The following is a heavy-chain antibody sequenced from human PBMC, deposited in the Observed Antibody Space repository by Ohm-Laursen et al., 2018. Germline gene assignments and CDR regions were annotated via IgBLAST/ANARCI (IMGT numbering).Heavy chain of an antibody. J-gene: IGHJ4*02. CDR2: IIPIFGTA. CDR3: ARGDYYDSSGYLDY. Sequence: SVKVSCKTSGGTFSSYAISWVRQAPGQGPEWMGGIIPIFGTANYAQKFQGRVTITADESTSTAYMELSSLRSEDTAVYYCARGDYYDSSGYLDYWGQGTLVTVS. D-gene: IGHD3-22*01. V-gene: IGHV1-69*13. CDR1: GGTFSSYA.